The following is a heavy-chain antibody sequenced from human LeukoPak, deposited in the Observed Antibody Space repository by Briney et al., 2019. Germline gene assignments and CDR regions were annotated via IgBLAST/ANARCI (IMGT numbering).Heavy chain of an antibody. V-gene: IGHV3-48*03. Sequence: GGSLRLSCAASGFTFSSYEGNWVRQAPGKGLEWVSYISSSGSTIYYADSVKVRFTISRDNAKNSLYLQMNSLRAEDTAVYYCAREVLSSSWYPGAKNYYYYYMDVWGRGTTVTVSS. CDR3: AREVLSSSWYPGAKNYYYYYMDV. J-gene: IGHJ6*03. D-gene: IGHD6-13*01. CDR1: GFTFSSYE. CDR2: ISSSGSTI.